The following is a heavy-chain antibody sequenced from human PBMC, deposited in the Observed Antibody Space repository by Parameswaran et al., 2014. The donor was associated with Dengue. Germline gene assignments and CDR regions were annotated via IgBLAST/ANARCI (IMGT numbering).Heavy chain of an antibody. CDR2: IKSKTDGGTT. Sequence: VRQAPGKGLEWVGRIKSKTDGGTTDYAAPVKGRFTISRDDSKNTLYLQMNSLKTEDTAVYYCTTDGDYEYYYYYMDVWGKGTTVTVSS. D-gene: IGHD4-17*01. CDR3: TTDGDYEYYYYYMDV. V-gene: IGHV3-15*01. J-gene: IGHJ6*03.